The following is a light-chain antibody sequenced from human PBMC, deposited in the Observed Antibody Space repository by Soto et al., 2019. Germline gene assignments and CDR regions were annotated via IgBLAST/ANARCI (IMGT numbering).Light chain of an antibody. CDR1: SGLVGSVSL. V-gene: IGLV2-14*02. CDR2: EGH. CDR3: CAATRSDNYV. J-gene: IGLJ1*01. Sequence: QSVLAQPASVSGSPGQSITISCTGTSGLVGSVSLVSWYQQHLGKAPKVMIAEGHRRPSGAPARFAGSTSVNSAALTTPGLQADAEADYYCCAATRSDNYVFGNGTKVTV.